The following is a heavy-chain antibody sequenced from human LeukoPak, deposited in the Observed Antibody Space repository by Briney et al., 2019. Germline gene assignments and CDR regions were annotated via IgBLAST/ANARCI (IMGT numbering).Heavy chain of an antibody. CDR1: GGTFSGYY. J-gene: IGHJ6*03. D-gene: IGHD2-2*01. CDR2: SNDSGGT. V-gene: IGHV4-34*01. CDR3: ARGGGSGIVVVPAAMGYMDV. Sequence: PSETLSLTCAVYGGTFSGYYWSWIRQPPGKRLEWVGESNDSGGTNYNPSLKSRVTISADKSKNQVSLKLTSVTAADTAVYYCARGGGSGIVVVPAAMGYMDVWGKGTTVTVSS.